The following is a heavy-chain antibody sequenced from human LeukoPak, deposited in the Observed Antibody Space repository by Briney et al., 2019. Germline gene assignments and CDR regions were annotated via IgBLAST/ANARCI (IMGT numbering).Heavy chain of an antibody. Sequence: GGSLRLSCAASGFTFSDYGMHWVRQAPGKGLEWVAVISYDGSTKYYADSVKGRFTISRDNSKNTLYLQMNRLRAEDTAVYYCARDQGYDYVWGSYRPFDYWGQGTLVTVSS. CDR1: GFTFSDYG. CDR3: ARDQGYDYVWGSYRPFDY. CDR2: ISYDGSTK. V-gene: IGHV3-33*08. J-gene: IGHJ4*02. D-gene: IGHD3-16*02.